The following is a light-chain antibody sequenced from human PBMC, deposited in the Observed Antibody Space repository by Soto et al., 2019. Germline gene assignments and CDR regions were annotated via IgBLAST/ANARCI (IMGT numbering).Light chain of an antibody. CDR1: RSNIGSNP. CDR2: IND. CDR3: ASWDDRLKGYV. V-gene: IGLV1-44*01. J-gene: IGLJ1*01. Sequence: QSVLTQPPSASGTPGQRVVISCSGGRSNIGSNPVYWYQQFPGTAPKLLIYINDQRPSGVPDRFSGSASGTSVSLAISGLQSDDEADYYCASWDDRLKGYVFGTGTKLTVL.